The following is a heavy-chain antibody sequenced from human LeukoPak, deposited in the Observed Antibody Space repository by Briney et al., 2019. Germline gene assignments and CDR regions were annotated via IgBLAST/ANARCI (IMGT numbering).Heavy chain of an antibody. V-gene: IGHV1-3*01. CDR2: INAGNGNT. CDR1: GYTFTSYA. J-gene: IGHJ5*02. D-gene: IGHD2-15*01. CDR3: ATGDCSGGSCSYNWFDP. Sequence: ASVKVSCKASGYTFTSYAMHWVRQAPGQRLEWMGWINAGNGNTKYSQKFQGRVTITRDTSASTAYMEPSSLRSEDTAVYYCATGDCSGGSCSYNWFDPWGQGTLVTVSS.